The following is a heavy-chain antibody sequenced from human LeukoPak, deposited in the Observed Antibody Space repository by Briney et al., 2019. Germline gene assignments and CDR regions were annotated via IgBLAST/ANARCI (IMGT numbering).Heavy chain of an antibody. J-gene: IGHJ4*02. V-gene: IGHV1-69*01. D-gene: IGHD3-10*01. CDR3: AAGYYYGSGVEVQYYFDY. CDR1: GGTFSSYA. Sequence: GSSVKVSCKASGGTFSSYAISWVRQAPGQGLEWMGGIIPIFGTANYAQKFQGRVTITADESTSTAYMELSSLRSEDTAVYYCAAGYYYGSGVEVQYYFDYWGQGTLVTVSS. CDR2: IIPIFGTA.